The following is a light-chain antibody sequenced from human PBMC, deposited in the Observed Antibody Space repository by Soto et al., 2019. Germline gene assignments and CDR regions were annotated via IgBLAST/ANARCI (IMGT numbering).Light chain of an antibody. J-gene: IGLJ3*02. Sequence: QSALTQPASVSGSPGQSITISCTGSSSDVGGYNYVSWYQQHQGKAPKVMIYEVSNRTSGVSNRFSGSKSGNMASLTISGLQAEDEADYYCCSYTASSTLLFGGGTKVTVL. CDR2: EVS. CDR1: SSDVGGYNY. CDR3: CSYTASSTLL. V-gene: IGLV2-14*01.